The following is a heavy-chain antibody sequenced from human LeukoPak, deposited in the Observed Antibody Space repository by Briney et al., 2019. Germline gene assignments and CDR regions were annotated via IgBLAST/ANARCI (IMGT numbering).Heavy chain of an antibody. J-gene: IGHJ4*02. D-gene: IGHD2-15*01. CDR1: AYTFTSYY. CDR3: ASCSGGSCFQGPFDY. Sequence: ASVKVSCKASAYTFTSYYMHWVRQAPGQGLEWMGIINPSDGSRSYAQKFQGRVTMTSDTSTSTVYMELRSLRSDDTAVYYCASCSGGSCFQGPFDYWGQGTLVTVSS. CDR2: INPSDGSR. V-gene: IGHV1-46*01.